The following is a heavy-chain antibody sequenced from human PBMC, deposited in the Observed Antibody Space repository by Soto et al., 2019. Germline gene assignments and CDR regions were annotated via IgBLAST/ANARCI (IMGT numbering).Heavy chain of an antibody. Sequence: QVQLQESGPGLVKPSQTLSLTCTVSGGSISSGGYYWSWIRQHPGKGLEWIGYIYYSGSTYYNPSVTRPVTIAVDTSKNQCALKLGSVPAADTAVYDGASHPSTSDDAFDIWGQGTMVTVSS. V-gene: IGHV4-31*01. CDR2: IYYSGST. CDR1: GGSISSGGYY. J-gene: IGHJ3*02. CDR3: ASHPSTSDDAFDI. D-gene: IGHD2-2*01.